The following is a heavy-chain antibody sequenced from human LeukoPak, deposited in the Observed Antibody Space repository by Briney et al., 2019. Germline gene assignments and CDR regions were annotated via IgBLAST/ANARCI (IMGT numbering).Heavy chain of an antibody. J-gene: IGHJ6*03. CDR3: AGDTPITIFGARNYYMDV. CDR1: GGTFSSYA. V-gene: IGHV1-69*13. Sequence: SVKVSCKASGGTFSSYAISWVRQAPGQGLEWMGGIIPIFGTANYAQKFQGRVTITADESTSTAYMELSSLRSEDTAVYYCAGDTPITIFGARNYYMDVWGKGTTVTVSS. D-gene: IGHD3-3*01. CDR2: IIPIFGTA.